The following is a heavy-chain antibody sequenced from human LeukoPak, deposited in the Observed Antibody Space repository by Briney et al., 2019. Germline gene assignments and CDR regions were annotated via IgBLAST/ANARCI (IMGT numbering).Heavy chain of an antibody. D-gene: IGHD5-12*01. CDR2: ISSSSRYI. Sequence: GGSLRLSCAASGFTFSTYSMNWVRQAPGKGLEWVSSISSSSRYIYYADSVKGRFTISRDNAKNALFLRMSSLRVEDTATYYCASDIVATSGDFWGQGTLVSVSS. CDR3: ASDIVATSGDF. J-gene: IGHJ4*02. CDR1: GFTFSTYS. V-gene: IGHV3-21*04.